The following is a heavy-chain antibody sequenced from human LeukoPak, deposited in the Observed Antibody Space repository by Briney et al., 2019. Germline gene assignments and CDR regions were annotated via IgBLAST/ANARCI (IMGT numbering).Heavy chain of an antibody. CDR1: GGSFSGYY. CDR2: INHSGST. J-gene: IGHJ3*02. Sequence: PSETLSLTCAAYGGSFSGYYWSWLRQPPGKGLEWIGEINHSGSTNYNPSLKSRVTISVDTSKNQFSLKLSSVTAADTAVYYCASSGYYLIGRLGAFDIWGQGTMVTVSS. CDR3: ASSGYYLIGRLGAFDI. V-gene: IGHV4-34*01. D-gene: IGHD3-22*01.